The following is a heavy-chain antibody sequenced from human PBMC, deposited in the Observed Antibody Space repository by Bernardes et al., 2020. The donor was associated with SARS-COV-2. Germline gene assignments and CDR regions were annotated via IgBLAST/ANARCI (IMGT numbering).Heavy chain of an antibody. V-gene: IGHV3-74*01. CDR1: GITFSSNW. D-gene: IGHD5-12*01. CDR3: AKDRVTRWLRFPTDYYYYYYGMDV. Sequence: GGSLRLSCAASGITFSSNWMHWVRQAPGKGLVWVSRISGDGSVTNYADPVKGRFIISRDNAKNTLYLQMNSLRDEDTAVYYCAKDRVTRWLRFPTDYYYYYYGMDVWGQGTTVTVSS. J-gene: IGHJ6*02. CDR2: ISGDGSVT.